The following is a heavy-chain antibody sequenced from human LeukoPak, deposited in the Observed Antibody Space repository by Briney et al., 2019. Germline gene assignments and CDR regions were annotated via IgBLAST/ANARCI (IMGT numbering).Heavy chain of an antibody. V-gene: IGHV3-7*03. Sequence: SGGSLRLSCAASGFTFSSYWMSWVRQAPGKGLEWVANIKEDGSEKYYLDSVKGRFIISSDNSKNSLYLQMNSLRAEDTAVYYCARGGYDSGSYYKGPLYYFDYWGQGTLVTVSS. D-gene: IGHD3-10*01. J-gene: IGHJ4*02. CDR2: IKEDGSEK. CDR1: GFTFSSYW. CDR3: ARGGYDSGSYYKGPLYYFDY.